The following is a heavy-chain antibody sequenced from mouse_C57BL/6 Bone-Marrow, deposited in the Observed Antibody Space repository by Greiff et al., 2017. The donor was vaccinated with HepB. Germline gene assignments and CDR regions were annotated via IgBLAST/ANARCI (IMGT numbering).Heavy chain of an antibody. CDR3: ALTGGFAY. V-gene: IGHV1-54*01. J-gene: IGHJ3*01. Sequence: QVQLQQSGAELVRPGTSVKVSCKASGYAFTNYLKEWVKQRPGQGLEWIGVINPGSGGTNYNEKFKGKATLTADKSSSTAYMQLSSLTSEDSAVYFCALTGGFAYWGQGTLVTVSA. D-gene: IGHD4-1*01. CDR2: INPGSGGT. CDR1: GYAFTNYL.